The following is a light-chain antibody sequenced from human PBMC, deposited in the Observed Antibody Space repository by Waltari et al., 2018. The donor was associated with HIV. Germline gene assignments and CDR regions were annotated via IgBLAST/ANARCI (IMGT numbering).Light chain of an antibody. CDR2: EGS. V-gene: IGLV2-8*01. CDR3: SSYAGSNNFVV. CDR1: SSEVGGYNE. J-gene: IGLJ2*01. Sequence: QSALTQPPSASGSPGQAVTISCTGTSSEVGGYNEGDWYEQNPGKAPKLKNDEGSKRPSGVPDRFSGSKSGNTASLTVSGLQAEDEADYYCSSYAGSNNFVVFGGGTKLTVL.